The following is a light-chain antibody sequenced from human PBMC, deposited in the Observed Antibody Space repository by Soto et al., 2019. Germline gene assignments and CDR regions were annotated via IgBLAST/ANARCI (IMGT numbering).Light chain of an antibody. J-gene: IGKJ1*01. CDR3: QQYSISST. V-gene: IGKV3-20*01. CDR2: GVS. Sequence: EIVLTQSPATLSLSPGERATLSCRASQRVSSSSLACYQHKPGQSPRLRIFGVSSRATDIPDRLSGSGSGTDFTLTINRLEPEDFAVYYCQQYSISSTFGQGTKVDIK. CDR1: QRVSSSS.